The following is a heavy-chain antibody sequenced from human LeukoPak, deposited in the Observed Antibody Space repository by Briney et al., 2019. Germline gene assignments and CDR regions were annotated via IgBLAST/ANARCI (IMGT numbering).Heavy chain of an antibody. CDR1: GFTLSSYS. D-gene: IGHD4-17*01. Sequence: GGSLRLSCAASGFTLSSYSMNWVRQAPGKGLEWVSYISSSSNTIYYADSVKGRFTISRDNAKNSLYLQMNSLRAEDTAVYYCASHGDYGDYWGQGTLVTVSS. J-gene: IGHJ4*02. V-gene: IGHV3-48*04. CDR3: ASHGDYGDY. CDR2: ISSSSNTI.